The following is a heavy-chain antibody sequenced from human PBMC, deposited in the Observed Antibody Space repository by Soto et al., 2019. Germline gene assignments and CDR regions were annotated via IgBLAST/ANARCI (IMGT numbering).Heavy chain of an antibody. CDR2: IYYSGNT. J-gene: IGHJ5*02. Sequence: SETLSLTCTVSGGSVSSGSYYWSWIRQPPGQGLEWIGLIYYSGNTNYNTSLKSRVTISVDTSKNQFSLKLRSVTAADTAVYYCARDRGTSTTLQRGWFDPWGQGTLVTVSS. D-gene: IGHD4-4*01. V-gene: IGHV4-61*01. CDR3: ARDRGTSTTLQRGWFDP. CDR1: GGSVSSGSYY.